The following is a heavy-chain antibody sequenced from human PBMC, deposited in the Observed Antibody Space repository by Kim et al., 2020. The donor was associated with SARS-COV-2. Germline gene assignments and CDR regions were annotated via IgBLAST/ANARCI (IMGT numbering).Heavy chain of an antibody. D-gene: IGHD4-4*01. V-gene: IGHV3-48*01. J-gene: IGHJ4*02. Sequence: GGSLRLSCAASGFTFSTYNMNWVRQAPGKGLEWLSDIGSSGTAIHYADSVKGRFTISRDNVKNSLYLQMDSLRAEDPAVYFCARSNKGCDYCGQGTLFT. CDR1: GFTFSTYN. CDR2: IGSSGTAI. CDR3: ARSNKGCDY.